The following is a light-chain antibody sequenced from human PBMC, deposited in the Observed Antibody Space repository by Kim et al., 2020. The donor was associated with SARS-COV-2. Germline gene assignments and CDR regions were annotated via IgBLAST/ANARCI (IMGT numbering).Light chain of an antibody. V-gene: IGKV3-20*01. CDR1: QSVSSNY. CDR3: QQYSSSPAT. Sequence: GTATLSCRASQSVSSNYLAWYPQKPGQASRLLIYGSSSRATGIPDRFSGSGSGTDFTLTITRLEPEDFAVYYCQQYSSSPATFGQGTKVDIK. J-gene: IGKJ1*01. CDR2: GSS.